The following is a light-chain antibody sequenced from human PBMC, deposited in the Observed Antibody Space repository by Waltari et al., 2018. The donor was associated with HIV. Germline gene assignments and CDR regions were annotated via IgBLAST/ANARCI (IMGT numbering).Light chain of an antibody. CDR3: CSHAGNLIFA. Sequence: QSALTPPHSVSGSPAQSLTISLNGTSSYVDPFDPWYHHHPGNAPKVIIYDVRKRPSGVPDRFSGSKSGNTAFLTISGLQAEDEADYHCCSHAGNLIFAFGTGTKVTVL. J-gene: IGLJ1*01. CDR2: DVR. CDR1: SSYVDPFDP. V-gene: IGLV2-11*01.